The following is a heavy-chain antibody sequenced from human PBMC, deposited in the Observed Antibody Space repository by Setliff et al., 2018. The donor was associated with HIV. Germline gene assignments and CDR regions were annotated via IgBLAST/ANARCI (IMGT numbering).Heavy chain of an antibody. J-gene: IGHJ6*02. V-gene: IGHV4-59*11. D-gene: IGHD3-22*01. CDR3: ARSRTSSGYYGVTGYGMDV. Sequence: SETLSLTCTVSGASITSHYWSWIRQSPGRELEWIGYIYSTGSTNYNPSLQSRVSISMDASKNKFSLKLNSVTTADTAVYYCARSRTSSGYYGVTGYGMDVWGQGTTVTVSS. CDR2: IYSTGST. CDR1: GASITSHY.